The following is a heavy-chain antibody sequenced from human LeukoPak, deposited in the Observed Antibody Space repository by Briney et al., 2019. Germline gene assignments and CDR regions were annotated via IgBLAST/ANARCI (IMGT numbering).Heavy chain of an antibody. CDR3: ATLVNYWSFDY. Sequence: RPGGSLRLSCAASGFTFSSYSMNWVRQAPGKGLEWVSYISSSGSTIYYADSVKGRFTISRDNAMNSLYLQMNSLRAEDTAVYYCATLVNYWSFDYWGQGTLVTVSS. CDR1: GFTFSSYS. D-gene: IGHD1-1*01. J-gene: IGHJ4*02. CDR2: ISSSGSTI. V-gene: IGHV3-48*04.